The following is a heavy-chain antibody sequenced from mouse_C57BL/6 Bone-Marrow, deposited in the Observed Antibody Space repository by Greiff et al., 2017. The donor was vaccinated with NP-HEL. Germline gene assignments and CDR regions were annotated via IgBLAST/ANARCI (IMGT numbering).Heavy chain of an antibody. CDR3: ARRGYGSLYYFDY. CDR2: INPSSGYT. D-gene: IGHD1-1*01. V-gene: IGHV1-7*01. CDR1: GYAFTSYW. Sequence: VQLQQSGAELAKPGASVKLSCKASGYAFTSYWMHWVKQRPGQGLEWIGYINPSSGYTKYNQKFKDKATLTADKSSSTAYMQLSSLTYEDSAVYYCARRGYGSLYYFDYWGQGTTLTVSS. J-gene: IGHJ2*01.